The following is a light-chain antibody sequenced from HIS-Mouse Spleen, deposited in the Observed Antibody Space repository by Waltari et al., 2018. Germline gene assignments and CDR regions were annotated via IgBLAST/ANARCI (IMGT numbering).Light chain of an antibody. Sequence: QSALTQPASVSGSPGQSITISCTGTSSDVGGYNYVSWYQQHPGKAPKLIIYDVINRPSGVSNRFSGSKSGNTASLPISGLQAEDEADYYCSSYTSSSTLRVFGGGTKLTVL. V-gene: IGLV2-14*03. CDR2: DVI. CDR3: SSYTSSSTLRV. CDR1: SSDVGGYNY. J-gene: IGLJ3*02.